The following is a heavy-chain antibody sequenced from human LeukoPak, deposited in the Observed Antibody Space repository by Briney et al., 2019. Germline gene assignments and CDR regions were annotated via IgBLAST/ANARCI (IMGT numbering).Heavy chain of an antibody. J-gene: IGHJ3*02. Sequence: GGSLRLSCAASGFTFSSYWMHWVRQAPGKGLVWVSLINNDGSSTSYADSVKGRFTISRDNAKNTVYLQMNSLRAEDTAVYYCARGGGGGYFGAFDIWGQGTMVTVSS. CDR3: ARGGGGGYFGAFDI. D-gene: IGHD2-21*01. CDR1: GFTFSSYW. CDR2: INNDGSST. V-gene: IGHV3-74*01.